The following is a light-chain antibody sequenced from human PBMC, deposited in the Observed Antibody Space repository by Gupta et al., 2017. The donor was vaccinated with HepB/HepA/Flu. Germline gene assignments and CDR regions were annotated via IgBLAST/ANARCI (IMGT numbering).Light chain of an antibody. J-gene: IGKJ5*01. Sequence: ELVLTQSPGTLSLSPGERATLSCRASQSLSSSYLAWYQQRPGQAPSLLIYGASSRATGIPDRFSGSGSGTDFTRTISRLEPEDFAVYYCQQYVTFGQGTRLEIK. CDR1: QSLSSSY. CDR2: GAS. V-gene: IGKV3-20*01. CDR3: QQYVT.